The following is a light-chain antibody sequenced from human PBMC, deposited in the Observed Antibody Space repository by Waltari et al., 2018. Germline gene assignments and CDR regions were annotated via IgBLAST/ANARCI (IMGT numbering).Light chain of an antibody. CDR2: DAS. CDR3: QQRYNWPPLT. J-gene: IGKJ4*01. Sequence: VVLTQSPVTLSLSPGETATLSCRASQTIGTYLALYQHKLSQSPRLLVYDASTRATGIPARFSGSGSGTDFTLTISGLEAEDSAFYYCQQRYNWPPLTFGGGTKVQTK. CDR1: QTIGTY. V-gene: IGKV3-11*01.